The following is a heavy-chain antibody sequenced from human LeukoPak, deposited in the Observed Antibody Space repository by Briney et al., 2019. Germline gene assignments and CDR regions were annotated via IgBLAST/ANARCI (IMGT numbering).Heavy chain of an antibody. CDR3: ARDRYSHSGNNWFDP. D-gene: IGHD3-10*01. J-gene: IGHJ5*02. CDR1: GFTFSPYW. CDR2: MNGDGRTT. Sequence: PGGSLRLSCAASGFTFSPYWMHWVRQAPGKGLVWVSRMNGDGRTTDYADSVKGRFTISRDNAKNTLYLQMNSLRAEDTAVYYCARDRYSHSGNNWFDPWGQGTLVTVSS. V-gene: IGHV3-74*01.